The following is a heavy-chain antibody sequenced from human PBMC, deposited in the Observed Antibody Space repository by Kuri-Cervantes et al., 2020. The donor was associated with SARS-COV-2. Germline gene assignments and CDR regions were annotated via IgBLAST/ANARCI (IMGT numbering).Heavy chain of an antibody. Sequence: ASVKVSCKASGYSFNDYYIYWVRQAPGQGLEWMGWINPNSGGTNYAQKFQGWVTMTRDTSLSISYMELSRLTSDDTDVYYCARGEGSRGLMVVLGWRGAGRLDFWGQGTLVTVSS. D-gene: IGHD3-10*01. CDR2: INPNSGGT. V-gene: IGHV1-2*04. CDR1: GYSFNDYY. J-gene: IGHJ4*02. CDR3: ARGEGSRGLMVVLGWRGAGRLDF.